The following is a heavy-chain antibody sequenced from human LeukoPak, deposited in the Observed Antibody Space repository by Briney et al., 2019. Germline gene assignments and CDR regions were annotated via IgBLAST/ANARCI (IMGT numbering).Heavy chain of an antibody. CDR1: GFTFSSYW. J-gene: IGHJ3*02. Sequence: PGGSLRLSCAASGFTFSSYWMSWVRQAPGKGLEWVANIKQDGSEKYYVDSVKGRFTISRDNAKNSLYLQMNSLRAEDTAVYYCARGNHYYDSSGDPGGYGDAFDIWGQGTMVTVSS. CDR3: ARGNHYYDSSGDPGGYGDAFDI. V-gene: IGHV3-7*04. D-gene: IGHD3-22*01. CDR2: IKQDGSEK.